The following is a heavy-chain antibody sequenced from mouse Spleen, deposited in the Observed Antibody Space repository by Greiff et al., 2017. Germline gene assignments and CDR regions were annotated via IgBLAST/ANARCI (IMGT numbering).Heavy chain of an antibody. D-gene: IGHD1-1*01. V-gene: IGHV5-17*01. CDR3: ARPTYYGSIMDY. CDR2: ISSGSSTI. J-gene: IGHJ4*01. CDR1: GFTFSDYG. Sequence: EVKLMESGGGLVKPGGSLKLSCAASGFTFSDYGMHWVRQAPEKGLEWVAYISSGSSTIYYADTVKGRFTISRDNAKNTLFLQMTSLRSEDTAMYYCARPTYYGSIMDYWGQGTSVTVSS.